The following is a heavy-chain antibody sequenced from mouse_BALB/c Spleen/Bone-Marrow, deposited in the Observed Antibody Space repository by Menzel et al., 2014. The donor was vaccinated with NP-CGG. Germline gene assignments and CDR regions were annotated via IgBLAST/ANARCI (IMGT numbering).Heavy chain of an antibody. V-gene: IGHV1-54*01. CDR1: GYAFTNYW. Sequence: QVQLQQSGAELVRPGTSVKVSCKASGYAFTNYWIEWIKQRPGQGLEWIGVINPGSGGINYNEKFEGKATLTADKSSSTAYMQHSSLRSEASEVYLGARELVRGIDYWGQGTSLTVSS. CDR3: ARELVRGIDY. D-gene: IGHD1-1*01. J-gene: IGHJ2*02. CDR2: INPGSGGI.